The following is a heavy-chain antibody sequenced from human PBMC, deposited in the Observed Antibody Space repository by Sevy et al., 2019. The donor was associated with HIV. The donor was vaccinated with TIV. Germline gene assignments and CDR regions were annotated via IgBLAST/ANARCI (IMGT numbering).Heavy chain of an antibody. Sequence: SETLSLTCNVSGGSISTTGYYWSWIRQHPGKGLEWIGYIYYSGSTYYNPSLKSRVTIAVDKSKNQFSLKLSSVTAADTAVYFCARVGIREVKYYDTSGYYNFDYWGQGTLVTVSS. V-gene: IGHV4-31*03. CDR3: ARVGIREVKYYDTSGYYNFDY. D-gene: IGHD3-22*01. CDR2: IYYSGST. CDR1: GGSISTTGYY. J-gene: IGHJ4*02.